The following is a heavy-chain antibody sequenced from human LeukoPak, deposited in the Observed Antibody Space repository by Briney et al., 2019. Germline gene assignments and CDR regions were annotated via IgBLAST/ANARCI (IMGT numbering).Heavy chain of an antibody. Sequence: SQTLSLTCTVSGSSISSGGYYWSWIRQHPGKGLEWVGYIYYSGSTYYNPSLKSRVTISVDTSKNQFSLKLSSVTAADTAVYYCARGRRGYSYGLFDYRGQGTLDTVSS. CDR2: IYYSGST. CDR1: GSSISSGGYY. V-gene: IGHV4-31*03. J-gene: IGHJ4*02. D-gene: IGHD5-18*01. CDR3: ARGRRGYSYGLFDY.